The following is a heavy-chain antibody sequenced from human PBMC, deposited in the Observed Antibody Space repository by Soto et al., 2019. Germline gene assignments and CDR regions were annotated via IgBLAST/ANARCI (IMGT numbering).Heavy chain of an antibody. J-gene: IGHJ6*01. CDR1: GFTFSSYG. CDR3: ARQALLLWFGELSPYYYYGMDV. V-gene: IGHV3-33*01. Sequence: QVQLVESGGGVVQPGRSLRLSCAASGFTFSSYGMHWVRQAPGKGLEWVAVIWYDGSNKYYADSVKGRFTISRDNSKNTLYLQMNSLRAEDTAVYYCARQALLLWFGELSPYYYYGMDVW. D-gene: IGHD3-10*01. CDR2: IWYDGSNK.